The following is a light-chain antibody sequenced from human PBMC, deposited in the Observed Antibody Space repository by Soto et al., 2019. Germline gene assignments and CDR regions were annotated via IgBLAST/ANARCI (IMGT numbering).Light chain of an antibody. CDR3: LQLNTYPWT. Sequence: DIQMTQSPSSLSASVGDRLTITCRARQVITNDLGWYQQKPGKAPKRLIYAASTLQSGVPSRFSGSGSGTEFTLTISSLQPEDVATYYCLQLNTYPWTFGQGTKVEIK. V-gene: IGKV1-17*01. CDR2: AAS. CDR1: QVITND. J-gene: IGKJ1*01.